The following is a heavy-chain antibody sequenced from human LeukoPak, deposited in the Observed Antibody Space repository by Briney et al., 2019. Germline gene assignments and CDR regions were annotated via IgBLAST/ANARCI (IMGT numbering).Heavy chain of an antibody. CDR3: ARARGYSYGPQSSPANDAFDI. CDR2: IIPIFGTA. CDR1: GGTFSSYA. V-gene: IGHV1-69*05. D-gene: IGHD5-18*01. Sequence: SVKVSCKASGGTFSSYAISWVRQAPGQGLEWMGGIIPIFGTANYAQKFQGRVTITTDESTSTAYMELSSLRSEDTAVYYCARARGYSYGPQSSPANDAFDIWGQGTVVTVSS. J-gene: IGHJ3*02.